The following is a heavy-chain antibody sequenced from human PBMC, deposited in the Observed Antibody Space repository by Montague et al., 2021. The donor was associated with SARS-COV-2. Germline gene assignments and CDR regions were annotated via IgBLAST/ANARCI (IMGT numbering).Heavy chain of an antibody. CDR1: GVSVTDYY. Sequence: SETVSLTCTVSGVSVTDYYRSWIRQPPGKGLEWVGDVLYNKGTNFNPSLKSRVAISVDTSKNQFSLRLTSVTAADTAFYYCVRDSHYDGLTGRPDFWVQGTLVTVSS. D-gene: IGHD3-9*01. CDR2: VLYNKGT. CDR3: VRDSHYDGLTGRPDF. J-gene: IGHJ4*02. V-gene: IGHV4-4*08.